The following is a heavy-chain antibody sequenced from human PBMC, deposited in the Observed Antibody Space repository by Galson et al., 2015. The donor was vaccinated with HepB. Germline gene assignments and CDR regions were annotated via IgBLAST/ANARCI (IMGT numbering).Heavy chain of an antibody. Sequence: SVKVSCKASGGTFSSYAISWVRQAPGQGLEWMGGIIPIFGTANYAQKFQGRVTITADESTSTAYMELSSLRSEDTAVYYCARGLCIAAAGTYFNYYYGMDVWGQGTTVTVSS. J-gene: IGHJ6*02. V-gene: IGHV1-69*13. CDR3: ARGLCIAAAGTYFNYYYGMDV. CDR2: IIPIFGTA. D-gene: IGHD6-13*01. CDR1: GGTFSSYA.